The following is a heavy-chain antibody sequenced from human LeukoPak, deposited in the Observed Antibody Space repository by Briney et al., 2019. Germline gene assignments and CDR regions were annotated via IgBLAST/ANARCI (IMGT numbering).Heavy chain of an antibody. CDR1: GGSISSSSYY. CDR2: IYYSGST. V-gene: IGHV4-39*01. CDR3: ATGNWNYDS. Sequence: SETLSLTCTVSGGSISSSSYYWGWIRQPPGKGLEWIGSIYYSGSTYYNPSLKSRVTISVDTSKNQFSLKLSSVTAADTAVYYCATGNWNYDSWGQGTLVTVSS. J-gene: IGHJ5*01. D-gene: IGHD1-7*01.